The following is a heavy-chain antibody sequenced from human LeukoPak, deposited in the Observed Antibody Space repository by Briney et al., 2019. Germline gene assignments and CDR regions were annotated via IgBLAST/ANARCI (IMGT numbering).Heavy chain of an antibody. J-gene: IGHJ3*02. CDR1: GFTLSSFG. Sequence: GGSLRLSCAASGFTLSSFGMNWVRQAPGKGLEWVAVISYDGSNKYYADSVKGRFTISRDNSKNTLYLQMNSLRAEDTAVYYCARGDDPTIWGQGTMVTVSS. V-gene: IGHV3-30*03. CDR3: ARGDDPTI. CDR2: ISYDGSNK. D-gene: IGHD3-16*01.